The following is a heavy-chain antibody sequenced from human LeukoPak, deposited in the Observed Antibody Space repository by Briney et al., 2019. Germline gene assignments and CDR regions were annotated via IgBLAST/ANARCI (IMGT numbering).Heavy chain of an antibody. V-gene: IGHV3-48*03. J-gene: IGHJ3*02. CDR3: AREKVIAVAGTPSNHPWYAFDI. D-gene: IGHD6-19*01. CDR2: ISSSGSTI. CDR1: GFTFSSYE. Sequence: PGGSLRLSCAASGFTFSSYEMNWVRQAPGKGLEWVSYISSSGSTIYYADSVKGRFTISRDNAKNSLYLQMNSPRAEDTAVYYCAREKVIAVAGTPSNHPWYAFDIWGQGTMVTVSS.